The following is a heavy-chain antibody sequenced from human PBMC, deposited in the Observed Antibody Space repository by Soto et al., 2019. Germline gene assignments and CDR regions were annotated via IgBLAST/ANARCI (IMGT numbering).Heavy chain of an antibody. J-gene: IGHJ5*02. CDR3: ASDLRIHLWPEFDP. CDR2: ISNTGSTI. D-gene: IGHD5-18*01. Sequence: EVQLVESGGNLVQPGGSLRLSCAASGFTFSSYSMNWVRQAPGKGLEWVSYISNTGSTIYYADSVKGRFTISRDNDKISLYLQMNSLIAEDTAVYYCASDLRIHLWPEFDPWGQGTLVTVSS. CDR1: GFTFSSYS. V-gene: IGHV3-48*01.